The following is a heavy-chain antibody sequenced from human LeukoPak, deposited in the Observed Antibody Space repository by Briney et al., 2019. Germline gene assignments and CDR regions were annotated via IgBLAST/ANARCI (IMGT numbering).Heavy chain of an antibody. V-gene: IGHV3-48*01. Sequence: GGSLRLSCVASGFTFSSTTFNWVCQAPGKGLEWLSYITTTGRTISYADSVKGRFTMSRDNAKNSLYLQLSSLRAEDTAMYYCARDRDRYFDHWGQGTLVTVSS. CDR3: ARDRDRYFDH. CDR1: GFTFSSTT. J-gene: IGHJ4*02. CDR2: ITTTGRTI. D-gene: IGHD5-24*01.